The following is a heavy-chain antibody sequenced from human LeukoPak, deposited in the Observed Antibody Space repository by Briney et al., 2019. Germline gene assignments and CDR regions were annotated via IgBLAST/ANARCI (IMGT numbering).Heavy chain of an antibody. D-gene: IGHD4/OR15-4a*01. J-gene: IGHJ4*02. CDR2: IYSGGTT. CDR3: GRDLYDYGSY. CDR1: GFTVSSTY. V-gene: IGHV3-66*01. Sequence: GGSLRLSCAASGFTVSSTYMSWVRQAPGKGLEWVSVIYSGGTTYYADSVKGRFTTARDNSKNTLYLRTGNLSADDTAVYYSGRDLYDYGSYWGQGTLVTVSS.